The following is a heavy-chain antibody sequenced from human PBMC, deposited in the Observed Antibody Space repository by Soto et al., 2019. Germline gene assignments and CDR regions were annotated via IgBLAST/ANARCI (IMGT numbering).Heavy chain of an antibody. V-gene: IGHV4-30-4*01. J-gene: IGHJ6*02. CDR1: GGSISSGDYY. CDR3: ASRAKVLRYFDWSYYYYGMDV. CDR2: IYYSGST. D-gene: IGHD3-9*01. Sequence: SETLSLTCTVSGGSISSGDYYWSWIRQPPGKGLEWIGYIYYSGSTYYNPSLKSRVTISVDTSKNQFSLKLSSVTAADTAVYYCASRAKVLRYFDWSYYYYGMDVWGQGTTVTVSS.